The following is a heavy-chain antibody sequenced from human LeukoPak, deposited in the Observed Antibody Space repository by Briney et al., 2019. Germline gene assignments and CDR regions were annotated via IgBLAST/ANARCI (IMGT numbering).Heavy chain of an antibody. CDR2: IYDSGST. J-gene: IGHJ3*02. CDR1: GGSISSYY. D-gene: IGHD3-22*01. V-gene: IGHV4-59*01. Sequence: NASETLSLTCTVSGGSISSYYWSWIRQPPGKGLEWIGYIYDSGSTNYNPSPKSRVTISVDTSKNQFSLKLSSVTAADTAVYYCACLTTADAFDIWGQGTTVTVSS. CDR3: ACLTTADAFDI.